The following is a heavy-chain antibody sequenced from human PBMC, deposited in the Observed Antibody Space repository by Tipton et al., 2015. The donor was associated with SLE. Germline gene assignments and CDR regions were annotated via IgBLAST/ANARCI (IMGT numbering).Heavy chain of an antibody. Sequence: LRLSCTVSGDSISNHYWSWIRQPPGKGLEWIGEINHSGSTNYNPSLKSRVTISVDTSKNQFSLKLSSVTAADTAVYYCARDLKQVLPDYYAMDVWGQGTTVTVSS. CDR3: ARDLKQVLPDYYAMDV. CDR2: INHSGST. D-gene: IGHD4/OR15-4a*01. V-gene: IGHV4-34*01. J-gene: IGHJ6*02. CDR1: GDSISNHY.